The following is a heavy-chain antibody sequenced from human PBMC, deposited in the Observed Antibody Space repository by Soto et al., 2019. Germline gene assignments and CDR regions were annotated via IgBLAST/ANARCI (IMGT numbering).Heavy chain of an antibody. J-gene: IGHJ6*02. D-gene: IGHD2-8*01. CDR1: GGTFSSYA. V-gene: IGHV1-69*01. Sequence: QVQLVQSGAEVKKPGSSVKVSCKASGGTFSSYAMSWVRQAPGQGLEWMGGIIPIFGTANYAQKFQGRVTLTSDESTSTAYMELSSRRSEDTAVYYCGSVVLMVYAIPRPFCYYYYGMDVWGQGTTVTVSS. CDR2: IIPIFGTA. CDR3: GSVVLMVYAIPRPFCYYYYGMDV.